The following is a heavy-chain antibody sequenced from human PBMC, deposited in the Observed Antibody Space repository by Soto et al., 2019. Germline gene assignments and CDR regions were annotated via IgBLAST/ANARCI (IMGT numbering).Heavy chain of an antibody. J-gene: IGHJ4*02. CDR3: EKAMWIQLWSFDY. V-gene: IGHV3-23*01. D-gene: IGHD5-18*01. CDR1: GFTFSSYA. Sequence: HPGGSLRLSCAASGFTFSSYAMSWVRQAPGKGLEWVSAISGSGGSTYYADSVKGRFTISRDNSKNTLYLQMNSLRAEDTAVYYCEKAMWIQLWSFDYWGQGTLVTVSS. CDR2: ISGSGGST.